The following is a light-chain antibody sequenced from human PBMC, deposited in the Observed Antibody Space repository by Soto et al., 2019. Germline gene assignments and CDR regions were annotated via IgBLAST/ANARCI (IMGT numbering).Light chain of an antibody. CDR3: QQRKNWPPLT. J-gene: IGKJ4*01. Sequence: EIVLTQSPATLSLSPGETATLSCRASQSLDIYLAWYQHRPGQAPRLLIYDASNRATGIPARFNGSGSGTDFTLTISSLEAEDSALYYCQQRKNWPPLTFGGGTKVEIK. CDR1: QSLDIY. CDR2: DAS. V-gene: IGKV3-11*01.